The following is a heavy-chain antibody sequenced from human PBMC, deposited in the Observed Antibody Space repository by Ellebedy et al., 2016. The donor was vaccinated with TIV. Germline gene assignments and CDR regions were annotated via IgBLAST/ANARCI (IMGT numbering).Heavy chain of an antibody. CDR3: ARDSGWSYYYYGMDV. D-gene: IGHD6-19*01. CDR2: IYYTGTT. V-gene: IGHV4-39*02. Sequence: MPSETLSLTCAVSGGSISSRSYYWGWIRQPPGKGLEWIATIYYTGTTYFDPSLKSRVTMSVDTSKNQFSLKLSSVTAADTAVYYCARDSGWSYYYYGMDVWGQGTTVTVSS. J-gene: IGHJ6*02. CDR1: GGSISSRSYY.